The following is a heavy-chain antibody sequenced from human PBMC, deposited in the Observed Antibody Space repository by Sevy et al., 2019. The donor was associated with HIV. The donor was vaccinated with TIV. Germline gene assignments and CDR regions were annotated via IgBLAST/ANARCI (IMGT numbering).Heavy chain of an antibody. J-gene: IGHJ6*02. CDR1: GYTFTSYG. CDR3: ARDSIPLVQGVITTPYYYGMDV. D-gene: IGHD3-10*01. V-gene: IGHV1-18*01. Sequence: ASVKVSCKASGYTFTSYGISWVRQAPGQGLEWMGWISAYNGNTNYAQKLQGRVTMTTDTSTSTAYMELRSLRSDDTAVYYCARDSIPLVQGVITTPYYYGMDVWGQGTTVTVSS. CDR2: ISAYNGNT.